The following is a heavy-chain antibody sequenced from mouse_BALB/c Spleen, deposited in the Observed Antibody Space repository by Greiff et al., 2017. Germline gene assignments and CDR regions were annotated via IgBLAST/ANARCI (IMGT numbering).Heavy chain of an antibody. D-gene: IGHD1-1*02. Sequence: VQLQQPGAELVKPGASVKLSCKASGYTFTSYYMYWVKQRPGQGLEWIGGINPSNGGTNFNEKFKSKATLTVDKSSSTAYMQLSSLTSEDSAVYYCTRWGLWYYAMDYWGQGTSVTVSS. CDR1: GYTFTSYY. V-gene: IGHV1S81*02. CDR2: INPSNGGT. CDR3: TRWGLWYYAMDY. J-gene: IGHJ4*01.